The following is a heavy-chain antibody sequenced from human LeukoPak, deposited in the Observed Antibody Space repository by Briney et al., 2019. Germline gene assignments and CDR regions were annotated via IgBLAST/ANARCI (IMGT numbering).Heavy chain of an antibody. Sequence: SETLSLTCTVSGGSISSHYWSWIRQPPGKGLEWIGYIYYSGSTNYNPSLKSRVTISVDTSKNQFSLKLSSVTAADTAVYYCARETPPDNTIGYWGQGTLVTVSS. J-gene: IGHJ4*02. D-gene: IGHD4-23*01. CDR3: ARETPPDNTIGY. CDR2: IYYSGST. V-gene: IGHV4-59*11. CDR1: GGSISSHY.